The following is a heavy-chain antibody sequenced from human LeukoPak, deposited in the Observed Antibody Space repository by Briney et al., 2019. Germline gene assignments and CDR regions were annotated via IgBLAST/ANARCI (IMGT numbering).Heavy chain of an antibody. D-gene: IGHD4-17*01. CDR3: ARQYGDYLDY. CDR2: INHSGST. CDR1: GGSFSGYY. Sequence: PSETLSLTCAVYGGSFSGYYWSWIRQPPGKGLEWIGEINHSGSTYYNPSLKSRVTISVDTSKNQFSLKLSSVTAADTALYYCARQYGDYLDYWGQGTLVTVSS. V-gene: IGHV4-34*01. J-gene: IGHJ4*02.